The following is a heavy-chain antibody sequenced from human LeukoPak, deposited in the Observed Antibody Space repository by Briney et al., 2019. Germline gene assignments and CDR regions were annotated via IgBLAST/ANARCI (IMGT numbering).Heavy chain of an antibody. V-gene: IGHV1-2*04. CDR1: GYTFTGYY. CDR2: INPNSGGT. Sequence: ASVKVSYKASGYTFTGYYMHWGRQAPGQGLEWMGWINPNSGGTNYAQKFQGWVTMTRDTSISTAYMELSRLRSDDTAVYYCARERAYCSGGSCYHFDYWGQGTLVTVSS. CDR3: ARERAYCSGGSCYHFDY. D-gene: IGHD2-15*01. J-gene: IGHJ4*02.